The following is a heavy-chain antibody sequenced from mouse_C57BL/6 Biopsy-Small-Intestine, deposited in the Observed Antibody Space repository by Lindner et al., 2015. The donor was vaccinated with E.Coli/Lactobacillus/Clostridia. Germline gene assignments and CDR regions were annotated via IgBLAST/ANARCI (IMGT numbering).Heavy chain of an antibody. CDR3: ATARGGNSPVYAFDI. J-gene: IGHJ1*01. Sequence: SVKVSCKASGGIFRNYAINWVRQAPGQGLEWMGGSIPIFGTANYAQKFQGRVTITADKSTSTAYMDLRSLRSEDTAVYYCATARGGNSPVYAFDIWGQGTKVTVSS. V-gene: IGHV1-81*01. D-gene: IGHD2-1*01. CDR2: SIPIFGTA. CDR1: GGIFRNYA.